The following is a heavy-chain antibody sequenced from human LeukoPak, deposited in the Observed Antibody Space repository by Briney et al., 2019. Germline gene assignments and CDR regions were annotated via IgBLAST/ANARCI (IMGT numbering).Heavy chain of an antibody. Sequence: PGGSLRLSCVASGFAFSSYAMSWVRQAPGKGLEWASAISGSGDGTFYADFVKGRFTISRDNANSTLYLQMDSLTPEDTAVYYCAKNRDYYGSGSYFDYWGQGTLVTVSS. CDR3: AKNRDYYGSGSYFDY. V-gene: IGHV3-23*01. CDR2: ISGSGDGT. D-gene: IGHD3-10*01. J-gene: IGHJ4*02. CDR1: GFAFSSYA.